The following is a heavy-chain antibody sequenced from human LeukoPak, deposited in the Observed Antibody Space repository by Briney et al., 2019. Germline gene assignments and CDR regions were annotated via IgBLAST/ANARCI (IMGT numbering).Heavy chain of an antibody. D-gene: IGHD5-18*01. J-gene: IGHJ4*02. V-gene: IGHV1-3*01. CDR1: GYSFTSYT. Sequence: ASVKVSCKASGYSFTSYTMHWVRQAPGQRLEWMGWINAGNGNTKYHQKFQGRVTITRDTSAKTAYMELSSLRSEDTAVYYCARVVDVNSYGLFDYWGQGTLVTVSS. CDR3: ARVVDVNSYGLFDY. CDR2: INAGNGNT.